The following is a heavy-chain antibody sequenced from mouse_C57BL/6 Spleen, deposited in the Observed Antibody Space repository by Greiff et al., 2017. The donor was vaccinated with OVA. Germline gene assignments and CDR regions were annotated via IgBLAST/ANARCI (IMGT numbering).Heavy chain of an antibody. CDR3: ARHNYRNSYGYFDV. Sequence: VQLQESGPGLVAPSQSLSITCTVSGFSLTSYGVHWVRQPPGKGLEWLVVIWSDGSTTYNSALKSRLSISKDNSKSQVFLKMNSIQTDDTAMYYCARHNYRNSYGYFDVWGTGTTVTVSS. CDR2: IWSDGST. D-gene: IGHD2-5*01. J-gene: IGHJ1*03. V-gene: IGHV2-6-1*01. CDR1: GFSLTSYG.